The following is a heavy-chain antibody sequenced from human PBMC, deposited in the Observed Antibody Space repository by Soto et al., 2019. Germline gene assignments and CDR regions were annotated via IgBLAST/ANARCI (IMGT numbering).Heavy chain of an antibody. CDR1: GFTFSDYA. CDR2: IAYDGSNK. Sequence: QVHLVESGGGVVQPGNSLRLSCVASGFTFSDYAMDWVRQAPGEGLEWVAVIAYDGSNKYYADFVKGRFTISRDNSKNTLYLQMDSLGEEDTAMYYCARAQGYFTYGNSADNWGQGTLVTVSS. CDR3: ARAQGYFTYGNSADN. J-gene: IGHJ4*02. D-gene: IGHD3-10*01. V-gene: IGHV3-30-3*01.